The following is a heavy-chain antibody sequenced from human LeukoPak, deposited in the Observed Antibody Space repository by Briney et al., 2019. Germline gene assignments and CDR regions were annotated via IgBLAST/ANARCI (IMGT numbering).Heavy chain of an antibody. D-gene: IGHD2-2*01. CDR1: GFTFSNAW. V-gene: IGHV3-15*01. J-gene: IGHJ4*02. CDR2: IKSKTDGGTT. CDR3: TTLGYCSSTSCRRKYYFDY. Sequence: GGSLRLSRAASGFTFSNAWMSWVRQAPGKGLERVGRIKSKTDGGTTDYAAPVKGRFTISRDDSKNTLYLQMNSLKTEDTAVYYCTTLGYCSSTSCRRKYYFDYWGQGTLVTVSS.